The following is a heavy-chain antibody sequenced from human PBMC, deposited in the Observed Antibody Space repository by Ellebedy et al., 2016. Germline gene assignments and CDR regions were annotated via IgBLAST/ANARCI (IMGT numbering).Heavy chain of an antibody. CDR1: GFTFSSYA. V-gene: IGHV3-23*01. D-gene: IGHD3-10*01. CDR2: ISGSGGST. J-gene: IGHJ4*02. CDR3: ANFEPQLEGSGSYYSY. Sequence: GESLKISXAASGFTFSSYAMSWVRQAPGKGLEWVSAISGSGGSTYYADSVKGRFTISRDNSKNTLYLQMNSLRAEDTAVYYCANFEPQLEGSGSYYSYWGQGTLVTVSS.